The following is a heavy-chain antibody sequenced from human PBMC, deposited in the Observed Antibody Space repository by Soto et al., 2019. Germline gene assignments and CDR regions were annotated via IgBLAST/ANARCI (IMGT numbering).Heavy chain of an antibody. CDR1: GYTFNSYH. CDR3: ARNFGSGYDYYGMDV. V-gene: IGHV1-8*01. D-gene: IGHD3-3*01. J-gene: IGHJ6*02. CDR2: MNPNSGNT. Sequence: ASVMVYSTASGYTFNSYHINWVRQATGQGLEWMGWMNPNSGNTGYAQKFQGRVTMTRNTSISTAYMELSSLRSEDTAVYYCARNFGSGYDYYGMDVWGQGTTFTVS.